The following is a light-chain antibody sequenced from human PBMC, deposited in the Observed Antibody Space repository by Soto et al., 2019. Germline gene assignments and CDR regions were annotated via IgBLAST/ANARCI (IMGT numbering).Light chain of an antibody. Sequence: QSALTQPPSPSGSPGQSVTISCTGTSSDVGGYNYVSWYQQHPGKAPKLLIYEVSKRPSGGPDRFSGSKSVNTASLTVSGLQAEDEADYYCSSYAGSNNYVVFGGGTKLTVL. CDR3: SSYAGSNNYVV. CDR1: SSDVGGYNY. V-gene: IGLV2-8*01. J-gene: IGLJ2*01. CDR2: EVS.